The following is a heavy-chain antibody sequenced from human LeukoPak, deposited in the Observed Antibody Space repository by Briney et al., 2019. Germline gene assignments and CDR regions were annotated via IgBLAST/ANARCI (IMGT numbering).Heavy chain of an antibody. J-gene: IGHJ4*02. CDR3: ARFHQVLRYFVWPKYYFDY. CDR2: IYYSGST. D-gene: IGHD3-9*01. Sequence: SQTLSLTCTVSGGSISSGDYYWSWIRQPPGKGLEWIGYIYYSGSTYYNPSLKSRVTISVDTSKNRFSLKLSSVTAADTAVYYCARFHQVLRYFVWPKYYFDYWGQGTLVTVSS. V-gene: IGHV4-30-4*01. CDR1: GGSISSGDYY.